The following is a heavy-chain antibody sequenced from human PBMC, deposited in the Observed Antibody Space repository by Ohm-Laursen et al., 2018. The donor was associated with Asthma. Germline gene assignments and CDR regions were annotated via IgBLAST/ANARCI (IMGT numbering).Heavy chain of an antibody. CDR2: ISGSGGST. CDR3: AKAVVSEIVVVPAAIKDNWFDP. Sequence: GSLRLSCAASGFTFSSYAMSWVRQAPGKGLEWVSAISGSGGSTYYADSVKGRFTISRDNSKNTLYLQMNSLRAEDTAVYYCAKAVVSEIVVVPAAIKDNWFDPWGQGTLVTVSS. V-gene: IGHV3-23*01. CDR1: GFTFSSYA. D-gene: IGHD2-2*02. J-gene: IGHJ5*02.